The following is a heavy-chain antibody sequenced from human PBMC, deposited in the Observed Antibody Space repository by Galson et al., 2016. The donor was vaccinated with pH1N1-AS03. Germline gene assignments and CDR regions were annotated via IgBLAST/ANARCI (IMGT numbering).Heavy chain of an antibody. CDR2: ISYDGSKK. CDR3: ARRSPWESYYFDY. Sequence: SLRLSCAASGFTFTSYSMNWVRQAPGKGLEWVAMISYDGSKKYYADSVRGRFTISRDNFKNTLYLQMNSLRAEDAAIYYCARRSPWESYYFDYWGQGTLVTVSS. V-gene: IGHV3-30*03. CDR1: GFTFTSYS. J-gene: IGHJ4*02. D-gene: IGHD3-16*01.